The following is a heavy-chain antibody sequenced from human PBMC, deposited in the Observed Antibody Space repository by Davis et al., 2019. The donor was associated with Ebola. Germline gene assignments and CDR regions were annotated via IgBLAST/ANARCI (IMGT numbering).Heavy chain of an antibody. J-gene: IGHJ6*02. Sequence: PGGSLRLSCAASGFTFTSYTMNWVRQAPGKGLEWVSSISSSSSYIYYADSVKGRFTISRDNVKNSLYLQMYSLRAEDTAVYYCAKGMSRSAYYAMDVWGQGTTVTVSS. CDR3: AKGMSRSAYYAMDV. CDR2: ISSSSSYI. V-gene: IGHV3-21*04. D-gene: IGHD2-8*01. CDR1: GFTFTSYT.